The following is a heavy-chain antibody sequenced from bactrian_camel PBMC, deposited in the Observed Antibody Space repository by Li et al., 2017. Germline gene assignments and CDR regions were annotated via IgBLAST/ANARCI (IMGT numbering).Heavy chain of an antibody. CDR2: VNSGGGST. CDR3: AAVIQCRADWNETGTYNY. CDR1: GYIDSTYC. D-gene: IGHD8*01. V-gene: IGHV3S40*01. Sequence: VQLVESGGGSVQAGGSLRLSCAASGYIDSTYCMGWVRQAPGKGLEWISAVNSGGGSTYYRNSVKGRFTISQDNDKNTVYLQMSSLKPEDTAVYYCAAVIQCRADWNETGTYNYWGQGTQVTV. J-gene: IGHJ4*01.